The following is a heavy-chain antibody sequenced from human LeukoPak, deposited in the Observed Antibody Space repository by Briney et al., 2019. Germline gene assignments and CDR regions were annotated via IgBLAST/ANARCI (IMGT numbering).Heavy chain of an antibody. J-gene: IGHJ4*02. CDR2: TSSNGEVK. CDR3: ARDFNWNEPYYFDY. CDR1: GFILENHA. Sequence: GSLRLSCVASGFILENHAMSWIRQAPGKGLEWVSGTSSNGEVKYYADSVKGRFTVSRDSSKDTLYLQMDSLGVEDTAMYYCARDFNWNEPYYFDYWGPGTLVTVSS. D-gene: IGHD1-1*01. V-gene: IGHV3-23*01.